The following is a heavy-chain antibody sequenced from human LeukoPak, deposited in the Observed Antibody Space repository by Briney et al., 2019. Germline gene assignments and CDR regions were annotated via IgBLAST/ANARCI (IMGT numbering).Heavy chain of an antibody. J-gene: IGHJ5*02. V-gene: IGHV3-7*01. CDR1: GFTFSSHW. D-gene: IGHD1-1*01. CDR3: ARGGYYWGA. Sequence: PGGSLRLSCAASGFTFSSHWMSWVRQALGKGLEWVASIKEDGSEQYYVDSVKGRFTISRDNAKNSLYLQMNSLRAEDMAVYYCARGGYYWGAWGQGTLVTVSS. CDR2: IKEDGSEQ.